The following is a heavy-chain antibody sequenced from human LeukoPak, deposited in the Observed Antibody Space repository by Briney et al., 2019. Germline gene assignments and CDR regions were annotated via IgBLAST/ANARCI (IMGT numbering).Heavy chain of an antibody. V-gene: IGHV3-23*01. Sequence: GGSLRLSCAASGITSSIYAMNWVRQAPGKGLEWVSSISNSGGSTYYADSVKGRFTISRDNSKNTLYMQMKSLRAEDTAVYYCAKGQGQNVLYGMDVWGQGTTVTVSS. CDR1: GITSSIYA. D-gene: IGHD1-1*01. CDR3: AKGQGQNVLYGMDV. J-gene: IGHJ6*02. CDR2: ISNSGGST.